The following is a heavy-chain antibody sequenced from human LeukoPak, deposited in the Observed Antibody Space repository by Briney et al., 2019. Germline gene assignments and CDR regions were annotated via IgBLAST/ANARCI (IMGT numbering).Heavy chain of an antibody. D-gene: IGHD6-19*01. V-gene: IGHV6-1*01. Sequence: SQTLSLICAISGDSVSSNSAARNWIRQSPSRVLEWLGRTYYRSKLYNDYAVSVHSRITINPDTSKNQFSLQLNSATPEDTAVYYCARDHGSGWYSYLDDWGQGTLVTVSS. CDR1: GDSVSSNSAA. J-gene: IGHJ4*02. CDR3: ARDHGSGWYSYLDD. CDR2: TYYRSKLYN.